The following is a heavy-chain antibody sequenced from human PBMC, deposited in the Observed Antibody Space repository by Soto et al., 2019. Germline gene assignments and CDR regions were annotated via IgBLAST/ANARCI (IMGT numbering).Heavy chain of an antibody. CDR2: ISSSSSTI. J-gene: IGHJ6*02. CDR1: GFTFSSYS. CDR3: ARGSTPHNYYYYYGMDV. Sequence: GGSLRLSCAASGFTFSSYSMNWVRQAPGKGLEWVSYISSSSSTIYYADSVKGRFTISRDNAKNSLYLQMNSLRDEDTAVYYCARGSTPHNYYYYYGMDVWGQGTTVTVSS. V-gene: IGHV3-48*02.